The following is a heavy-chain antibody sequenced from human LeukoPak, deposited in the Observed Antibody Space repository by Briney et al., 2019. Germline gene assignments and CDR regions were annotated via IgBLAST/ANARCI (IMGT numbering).Heavy chain of an antibody. CDR3: AREAKYSSSWSHAFDI. J-gene: IGHJ3*02. CDR2: INPNSGGT. D-gene: IGHD6-13*01. CDR1: GYTFTGYY. Sequence: ASVKVSCKASGYTFTGYYMHWMRQAPGQGLEWMGRINPNSGGTNYAQKFQGRVTMTRDTSISTAYMELSRLRSDDTAVYYCAREAKYSSSWSHAFDIWGQGTMVTVSS. V-gene: IGHV1-2*06.